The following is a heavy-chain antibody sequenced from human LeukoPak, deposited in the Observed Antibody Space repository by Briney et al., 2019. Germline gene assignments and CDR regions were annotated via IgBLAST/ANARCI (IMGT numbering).Heavy chain of an antibody. J-gene: IGHJ4*02. CDR3: AKMAADTAMVNY. CDR2: IRYDGSNK. CDR1: GFTFSSYG. Sequence: PGGSLRLSCAASGFTFSSYGMHWVRQAPGKGLEWVAFIRYDGSNKYYADSVKGRFTISRDNSKNTLYLQMNSLRAEDTAVYYCAKMAADTAMVNYWGQGILVTVSS. D-gene: IGHD5-18*01. V-gene: IGHV3-30*02.